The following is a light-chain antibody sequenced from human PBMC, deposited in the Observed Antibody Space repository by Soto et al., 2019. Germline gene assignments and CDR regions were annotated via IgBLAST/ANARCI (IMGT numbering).Light chain of an antibody. CDR2: AAS. Sequence: DIQMTQSPSTLSASVGDTVTVTCRASQGISRYLAWYQQKPGRAPQHLISAASTLQSGVPSRSSGSGSGTHSPLVTTSMQPEDLAPYYCHHLNTYPVTSGGGPK. V-gene: IGKV1-9*01. J-gene: IGKJ4*01. CDR1: QGISRY. CDR3: HHLNTYPVT.